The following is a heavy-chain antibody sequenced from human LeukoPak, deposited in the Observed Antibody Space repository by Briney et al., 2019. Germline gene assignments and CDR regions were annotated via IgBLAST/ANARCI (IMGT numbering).Heavy chain of an antibody. V-gene: IGHV3-21*01. CDR2: TSVRSNYR. CDR1: GYTFSDFS. D-gene: IGHD3-22*01. CDR3: VRLRRNNDRSGYYYYDY. Sequence: GGSLRLSCAASGYTFSDFSVNWVRQAPGKGLERVSSTSVRSNYRYYADSVRGRFTISRDDARDSLFLQMNSLRAEDTAVYFCVRLRRNNDRSGYYYYDYWGQGTLVTVSS. J-gene: IGHJ4*02.